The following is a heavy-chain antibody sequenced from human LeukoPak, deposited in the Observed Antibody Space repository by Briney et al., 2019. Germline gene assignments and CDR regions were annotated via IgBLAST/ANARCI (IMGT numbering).Heavy chain of an antibody. CDR2: ISSSSSYI. V-gene: IGHV3-21*01. J-gene: IGHJ4*02. CDR3: ARSDSGWCKIDY. D-gene: IGHD6-19*01. Sequence: GGSLRLSCAASGFTFSSYSMNWVRQAPGKGLEWVSSISSSSSYIYYADSVKGRFTISRDNAKNSLYLQMNSLRAEDTAVYYCARSDSGWCKIDYWGQGTLVTVSS. CDR1: GFTFSSYS.